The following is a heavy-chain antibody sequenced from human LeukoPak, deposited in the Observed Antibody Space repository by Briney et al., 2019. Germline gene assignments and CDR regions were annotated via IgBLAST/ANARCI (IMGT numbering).Heavy chain of an antibody. D-gene: IGHD3-3*01. CDR2: IYYSGYT. CDR3: ARGVSALESYFDY. J-gene: IGHJ4*02. CDR1: GGSISSSSYY. V-gene: IGHV4-39*07. Sequence: SETLSLTCNVSGGSISSSSYYWGWIRQPPGKGLEWIGSIYYSGYTYYNPSLKSRVTISVDTSKNQFSLKLSSVTAADTAVYYCARGVSALESYFDYWGQGTLVTVSS.